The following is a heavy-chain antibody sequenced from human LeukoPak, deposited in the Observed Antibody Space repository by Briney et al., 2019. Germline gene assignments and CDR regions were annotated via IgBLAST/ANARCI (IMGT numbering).Heavy chain of an antibody. J-gene: IGHJ4*02. CDR2: ISSSGTTI. D-gene: IGHD6-13*01. CDR3: ARRPSSSSWPG. Sequence: PGGSLRLSCAASGFTFSSYEMNWVRQAPGKGLEWVSYISSSGTTIYYADSVKGRFTISRDNAENSLYLQMNSLRVEDTAVYYCARRPSSSSWPGWGQETLVTVSS. V-gene: IGHV3-48*03. CDR1: GFTFSSYE.